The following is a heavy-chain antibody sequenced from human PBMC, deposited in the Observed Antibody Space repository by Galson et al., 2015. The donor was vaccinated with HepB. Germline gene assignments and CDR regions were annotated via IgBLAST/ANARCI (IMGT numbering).Heavy chain of an antibody. Sequence: SLRLSCAASGFTFSGYWMHWVRQAPGKGLVWVSRINTDGSSTSYADSVKGRFTISRDNAKNTLYLQMRGLRAEDTAVYYCARAQGGYDYVWGSYRNWGQGTLVTVSS. D-gene: IGHD3-16*02. CDR2: INTDGSST. J-gene: IGHJ4*02. CDR3: ARAQGGYDYVWGSYRN. CDR1: GFTFSGYW. V-gene: IGHV3-74*01.